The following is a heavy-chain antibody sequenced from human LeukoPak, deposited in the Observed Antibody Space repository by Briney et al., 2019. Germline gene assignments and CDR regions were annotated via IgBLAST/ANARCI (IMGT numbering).Heavy chain of an antibody. CDR1: GFTVSSNY. J-gene: IGHJ4*02. CDR2: IYSGGST. CDR3: ARDGPLRYPSVYYFDY. V-gene: IGHV3-66*01. Sequence: GGSLRLSCAASGFTVSSNYMSWVRQAPGKGLEWVSVIYSGGSTYYADSVKGRFTISRDNSKNTLYLQMNSLRAEDTAVYYCARDGPLRYPSVYYFDYWGQGTLVTVSS. D-gene: IGHD3-9*01.